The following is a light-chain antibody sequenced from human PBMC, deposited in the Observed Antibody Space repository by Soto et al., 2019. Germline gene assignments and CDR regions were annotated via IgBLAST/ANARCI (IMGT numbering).Light chain of an antibody. Sequence: QSALTQPPSASGCPGQSVTNSCTGTSSDVGGYNYVSWYQQHPGKAPKLIIYEVNKRPSGVPDRFSGSKSGNTASLAVSGLQVEDEADYYCSSYAGSNNVFGTGTKLTVL. CDR3: SSYAGSNNV. CDR1: SSDVGGYNY. V-gene: IGLV2-8*01. CDR2: EVN. J-gene: IGLJ1*01.